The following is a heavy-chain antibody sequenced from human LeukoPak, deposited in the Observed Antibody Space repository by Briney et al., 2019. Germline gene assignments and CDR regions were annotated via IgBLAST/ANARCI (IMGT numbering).Heavy chain of an antibody. J-gene: IGHJ4*02. CDR3: ARKYLYGPGKPHFDY. CDR2: MNPNSGNT. CDR1: GYTFTSYD. Sequence: ASVKVSCKASGYTFTSYDINWVRQATGQGLEWMGWMNPNSGNTGYAQKFPGRVTMTRNTAISTAYMELSSLRSDDTAVYYCARKYLYGPGKPHFDYWGQGALVTVSS. V-gene: IGHV1-8*01. D-gene: IGHD3-10*01.